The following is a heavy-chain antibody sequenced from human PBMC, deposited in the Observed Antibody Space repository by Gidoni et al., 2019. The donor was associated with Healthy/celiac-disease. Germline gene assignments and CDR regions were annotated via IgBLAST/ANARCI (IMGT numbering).Heavy chain of an antibody. D-gene: IGHD6-13*01. Sequence: EVQLVESGGGLVQPGGSLRLSCAASGFTFSSYAMGWVRQAPGKGLEWVSAISGSGGSTYYADSVKGRFTISRDNSKNTLYLQMNSLRAEDTAVYYCAKDSVAAAHYYYGMDVWGQGTTVTVSS. J-gene: IGHJ6*02. CDR2: ISGSGGST. CDR3: AKDSVAAAHYYYGMDV. V-gene: IGHV3-23*04. CDR1: GFTFSSYA.